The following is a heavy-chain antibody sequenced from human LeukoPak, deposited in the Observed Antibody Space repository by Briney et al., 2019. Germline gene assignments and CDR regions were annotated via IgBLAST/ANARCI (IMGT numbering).Heavy chain of an antibody. V-gene: IGHV3-23*01. CDR1: GFTLRSYG. CDR3: ATRSVVGR. J-gene: IGHJ4*02. CDR2: ISGSLDST. D-gene: IGHD1-26*01. Sequence: GGSLRLSCATSGFTLRSYGTSWVRQAPGKGLEWVSSISGSLDSTYYADSVKGRFTISRDNSKNTLYLEMNNLKAEDTAIYYCATRSVVGRGGQGTQVIVSS.